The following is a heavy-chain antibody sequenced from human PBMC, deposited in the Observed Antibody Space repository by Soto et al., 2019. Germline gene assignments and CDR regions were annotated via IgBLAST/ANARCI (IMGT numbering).Heavy chain of an antibody. CDR2: INPSGGST. J-gene: IGHJ5*02. CDR3: ARDQVVVAATGNNDWFDP. D-gene: IGHD2-15*01. V-gene: IGHV1-46*01. CDR1: GYTFTIYY. Sequence: ASVKVSCKASGYTFTIYYMHCVVQSPLQGLEWMGIINPSGGSTSYAQKFQGRVTMTRDTSTSTVYMELSSLRSEDTAMYYCARDQVVVAATGNNDWFDPWGQGTLVTVSS.